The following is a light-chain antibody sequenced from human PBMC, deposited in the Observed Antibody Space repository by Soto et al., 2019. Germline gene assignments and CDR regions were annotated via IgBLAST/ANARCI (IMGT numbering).Light chain of an antibody. CDR3: QPYNNWPLT. V-gene: IGKV3-15*01. CDR1: QSVSSSY. Sequence: VPSTLSFSPVERETLSCKGSQSVSSSYLAWYQHKPGQTPRLLIYDTSTRATGVPARFSGSRSGPEFTLTINSLQSEDFAIYYCQPYNNWPLTFGGGTKVDIK. CDR2: DTS. J-gene: IGKJ4*01.